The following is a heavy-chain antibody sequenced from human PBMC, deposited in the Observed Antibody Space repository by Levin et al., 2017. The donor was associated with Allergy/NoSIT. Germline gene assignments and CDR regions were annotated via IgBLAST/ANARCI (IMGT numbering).Heavy chain of an antibody. CDR2: INPNSGGT. Sequence: ASVKVSCKASGYTFTGYYMHWVRQAPGQGLEWMGSINPNSGGTNYAQKFQGRVTMTRDTSISTAYMELSRLRSDDTAVYYCARVWVIQLWSYYDYWGQGTLVTVSS. CDR3: ARVWVIQLWSYYDY. J-gene: IGHJ4*02. D-gene: IGHD5-18*01. V-gene: IGHV1-2*02. CDR1: GYTFTGYY.